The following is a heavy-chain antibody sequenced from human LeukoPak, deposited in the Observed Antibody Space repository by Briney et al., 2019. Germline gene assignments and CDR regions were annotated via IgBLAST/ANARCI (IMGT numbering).Heavy chain of an antibody. J-gene: IGHJ6*02. V-gene: IGHV3-53*04. CDR2: IYSGGST. Sequence: GGSLRLSCAASGLTVSSNYMSWVCQAPGKGLEWVSVIYSGGSTYYADSVKGRFTISRHNSKNTLYLQMNSLRAEDTAVYYCASIRDPNRYYYYGMDVWGQGTTVTVSS. D-gene: IGHD3-3*02. CDR3: ASIRDPNRYYYYGMDV. CDR1: GLTVSSNY.